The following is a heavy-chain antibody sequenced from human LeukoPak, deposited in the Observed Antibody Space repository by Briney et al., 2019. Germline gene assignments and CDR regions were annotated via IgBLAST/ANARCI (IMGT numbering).Heavy chain of an antibody. Sequence: ASVKVSCKASGGTFSSYAISWVRQAPGQGLEWMGWISAYNGDTNYARNLQGRATMTTDTSTSTAYMELRSLRSDDTAVYYCARDHGSGSTYYYYGMDVWGQGTTVTVSS. CDR2: ISAYNGDT. J-gene: IGHJ6*02. CDR3: ARDHGSGSTYYYYGMDV. D-gene: IGHD3-10*01. CDR1: GGTFSSYA. V-gene: IGHV1-18*01.